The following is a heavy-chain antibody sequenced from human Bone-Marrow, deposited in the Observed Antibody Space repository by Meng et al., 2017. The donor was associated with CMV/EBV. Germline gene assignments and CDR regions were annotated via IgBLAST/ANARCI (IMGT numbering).Heavy chain of an antibody. CDR1: GFTFSSYA. J-gene: IGHJ4*02. Sequence: CAASGFTFSSYARHWVSQAPGKGLEWVTVISYDGSNKYYADSVKGRFTISRDNSKNTLYLQMNSLRAEDTAVYYCARDLQWLGAIDYWGQGTLVTVSS. CDR2: ISYDGSNK. D-gene: IGHD6-19*01. V-gene: IGHV3-30*04. CDR3: ARDLQWLGAIDY.